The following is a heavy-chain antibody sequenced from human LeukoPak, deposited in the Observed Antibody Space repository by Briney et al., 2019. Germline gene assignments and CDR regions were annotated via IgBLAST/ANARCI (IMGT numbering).Heavy chain of an antibody. J-gene: IGHJ5*02. CDR1: GGSTNNYY. CDR3: AREPQARNWFDP. Sequence: PSETLSLTCTVSGGSTNNYYWSWIRQPAGKGLEWIGRIYTRGSTNYNPSLKSRVTMSVDTSKNQFSLKLSSVTAADTAVYYCAREPQARNWFDPWGQGTLVTVSS. V-gene: IGHV4-4*07. CDR2: IYTRGST.